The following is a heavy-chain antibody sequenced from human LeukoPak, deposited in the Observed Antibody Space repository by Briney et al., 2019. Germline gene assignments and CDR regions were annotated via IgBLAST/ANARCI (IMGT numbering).Heavy chain of an antibody. CDR2: IYTSGST. Sequence: SETLSLTCTVSGGSISSYYWSWIRQPAGKGLEWIGRIYTSGSTNYNPSLKSRVTMSVDTSKNQFSLKLSSVTAADTAVYYCARDLSSGGPAGTLDPNDAFDIWGQGTMVTVSS. V-gene: IGHV4-4*07. CDR3: ARDLSSGGPAGTLDPNDAFDI. CDR1: GGSISSYY. J-gene: IGHJ3*02. D-gene: IGHD6-13*01.